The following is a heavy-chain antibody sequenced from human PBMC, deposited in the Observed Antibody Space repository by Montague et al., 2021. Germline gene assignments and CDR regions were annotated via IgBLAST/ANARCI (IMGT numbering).Heavy chain of an antibody. CDR1: GDSVSSNRAT. CDR3: ARGGGGDTATLFDS. D-gene: IGHD2-15*01. V-gene: IGHV6-1*01. Sequence: CAISGDSVSSNRATWNWIRQSPSRGLEWLGRTYYRSKWYNEYAVSVKSRVTVIADTSKNQFSLHLTSVSPEDTAVYFCARGGGGDTATLFDSWGRGTLVTVSS. J-gene: IGHJ4*02. CDR2: TYYRSKWYN.